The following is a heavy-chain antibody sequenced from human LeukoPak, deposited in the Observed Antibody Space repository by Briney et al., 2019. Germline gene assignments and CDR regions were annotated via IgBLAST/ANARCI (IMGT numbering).Heavy chain of an antibody. J-gene: IGHJ4*02. Sequence: PSETLSLTCTVSGDSLSSYYWSWIRQPPGKGLEWIGYISHSGSTNYNPSLTSRVTISIDTSKNQFSLRLSSVTAADTAVYYCARDSSGWSPLFDYWGQGTLVTVSS. CDR3: ARDSSGWSPLFDY. V-gene: IGHV4-59*01. CDR1: GDSLSSYY. D-gene: IGHD6-19*01. CDR2: ISHSGST.